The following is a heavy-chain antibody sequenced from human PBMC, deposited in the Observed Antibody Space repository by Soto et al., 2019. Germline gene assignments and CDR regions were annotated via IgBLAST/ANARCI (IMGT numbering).Heavy chain of an antibody. V-gene: IGHV3-23*01. CDR1: GFTFSSYA. CDR2: ISGSGGST. J-gene: IGHJ4*02. D-gene: IGHD3-10*01. CDR3: ANAYYYGSGSPTPFDY. Sequence: GGSLRLSCAASGFTFSSYAMSWVRQAPGKGLEWVSAISGSGGSTYYADSVKGRFTISRDNSKNTMYLQMNSLRAEDTAVYYCANAYYYGSGSPTPFDYWGQGTLVTVSS.